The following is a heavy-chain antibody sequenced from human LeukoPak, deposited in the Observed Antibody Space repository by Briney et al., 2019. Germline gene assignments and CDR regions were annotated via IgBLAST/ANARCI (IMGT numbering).Heavy chain of an antibody. CDR2: INTGSNTI. J-gene: IGHJ4*02. CDR3: VRDGERAGNMDS. V-gene: IGHV3-48*04. Sequence: GESLRLSCAASGFSFWNYNMDWVRQAPGKGLEWVSYINTGSNTIYYADSVKGRFTISRDNTKNSLFLQMNSLRVEDAAVYYCVRDGERAGNMDSWGQGTLVTVSS. D-gene: IGHD2/OR15-2a*01. CDR1: GFSFWNYN.